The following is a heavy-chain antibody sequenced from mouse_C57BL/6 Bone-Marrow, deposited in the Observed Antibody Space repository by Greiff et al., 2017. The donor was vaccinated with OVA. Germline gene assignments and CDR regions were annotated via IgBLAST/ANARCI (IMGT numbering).Heavy chain of an antibody. Sequence: QVQLQQSGAELVKPGASVKLSCKASGYTFTSYWMPWVKQRPGQGLEWIGYINSSSGYTNYIHTFKDKATLTADNTASTTYMQLSSLTYEDSEVYDWERRRREAWFAYWGQGTLVTVSA. CDR2: INSSSGYT. CDR3: ERRRREAWFAY. J-gene: IGHJ3*01. CDR1: GYTFTSYW. V-gene: IGHV1-7*01.